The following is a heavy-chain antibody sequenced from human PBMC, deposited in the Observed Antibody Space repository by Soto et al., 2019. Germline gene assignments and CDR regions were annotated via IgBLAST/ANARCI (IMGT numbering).Heavy chain of an antibody. CDR1: GYSFTTYW. J-gene: IGHJ4*02. D-gene: IGHD6-13*01. Sequence: GESLKISFKGSGYSFTTYWIAWVRQMPGKGLEWMGIIDPGDSDTTYSPSFQDQLTISADKSISTASMQWNSLKASDTAMYYCARLPPGIAPVGRYFDYWGQGTLVTVSS. V-gene: IGHV5-51*01. CDR2: IDPGDSDT. CDR3: ARLPPGIAPVGRYFDY.